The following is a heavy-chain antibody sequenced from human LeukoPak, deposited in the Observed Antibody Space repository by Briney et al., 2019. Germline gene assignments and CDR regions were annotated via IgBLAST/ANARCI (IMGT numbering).Heavy chain of an antibody. J-gene: IGHJ4*02. Sequence: SQTLSLTCSISGDSFSRSNAAWNWIRQAPSRGLEWLVRTYSRSTLYTDYAVSVKNRITINPDTSENQFSLQLKSVTAEDTAVYFCARDNGDYLFDSWGQGTLVTVSS. CDR1: GDSFSRSNAA. CDR2: TYSRSTLYT. D-gene: IGHD4-17*01. CDR3: ARDNGDYLFDS. V-gene: IGHV6-1*01.